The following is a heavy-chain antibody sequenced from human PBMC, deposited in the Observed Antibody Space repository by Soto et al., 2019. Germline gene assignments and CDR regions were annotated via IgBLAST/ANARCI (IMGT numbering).Heavy chain of an antibody. CDR1: GGSCGTSA. CDR2: INRSASDT. Sequence: GGSLRLSCGAAGGSCGTSAGAWVRQPPGKGLEWVSAINRSASDTSYADSVKGRFTISRDNAKNTLYLQMNSLRAEDTAVYYCARERYDSSGYRDEIDAFDIWGQGTMVTVSS. V-gene: IGHV3-23*01. J-gene: IGHJ3*02. CDR3: ARERYDSSGYRDEIDAFDI. D-gene: IGHD3-22*01.